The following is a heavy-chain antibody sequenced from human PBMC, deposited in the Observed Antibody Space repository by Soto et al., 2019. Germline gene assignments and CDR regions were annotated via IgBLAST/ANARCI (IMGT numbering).Heavy chain of an antibody. CDR1: GFTFSDHW. D-gene: IGHD6-13*01. CDR2: IRQDGSGE. J-gene: IGHJ4*02. CDR3: ARDWAYSSSWYPSDY. Sequence: LRLSCAASGFTFSDHWMSWVRQAPGKGPEWVATIRQDGSGEYYVDSVKGRFSISRDNAKNSLYLQMNSLRAEDTAVYYCARDWAYSSSWYPSDYWGQGTLVTVSS. V-gene: IGHV3-7*01.